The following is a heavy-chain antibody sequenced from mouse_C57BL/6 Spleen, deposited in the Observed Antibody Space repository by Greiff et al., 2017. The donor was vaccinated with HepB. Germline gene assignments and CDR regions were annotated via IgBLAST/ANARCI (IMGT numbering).Heavy chain of an antibody. CDR1: GFSLTSYG. V-gene: IGHV2-2*01. CDR2: IWSGGST. CDR3: ASITTVGDWYFDV. D-gene: IGHD1-1*01. Sequence: VQLKESGPGLVQPSQSLSITCTVSGFSLTSYGVHWVRQSPGKGLEWLGVIWSGGSTDYNAAFISRLSISKDNSKSQVFFKMNSLQADDTAIYYCASITTVGDWYFDVWGTGTTVTVSS. J-gene: IGHJ1*03.